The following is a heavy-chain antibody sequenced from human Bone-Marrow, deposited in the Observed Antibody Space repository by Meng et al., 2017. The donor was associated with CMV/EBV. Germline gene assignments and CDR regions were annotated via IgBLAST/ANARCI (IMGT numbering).Heavy chain of an antibody. J-gene: IGHJ4*03. CDR1: GFTFSSYS. D-gene: IGHD1-26*01. Sequence: GGSLRLSCAASGFTFSSYSMNWVRQAPGKGLEWVSYISSSSSTIYYADSVKGRFTISRDNAKNSLYLQMNSLRAEDTAVYYCARPRSIVGATTWGHFDYWGQGTTVTVSS. V-gene: IGHV3-48*04. CDR3: ARPRSIVGATTWGHFDY. CDR2: ISSSSSTI.